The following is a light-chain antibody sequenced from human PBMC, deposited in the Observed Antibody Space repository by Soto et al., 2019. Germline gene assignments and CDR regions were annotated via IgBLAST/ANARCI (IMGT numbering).Light chain of an antibody. J-gene: IGKJ5*01. CDR3: QQSYSTTSIT. CDR1: QNIGTY. Sequence: DVQMTQFPSSLSASVGDRVTITCRASQNIGTYVNWYQHKPGKAPKLLLYAASTLQSAVPSRFSGRGSGTDFTLTISRLQSEDLATYYCQQSYSTTSITFGRGTLLAI. CDR2: AAS. V-gene: IGKV1-39*01.